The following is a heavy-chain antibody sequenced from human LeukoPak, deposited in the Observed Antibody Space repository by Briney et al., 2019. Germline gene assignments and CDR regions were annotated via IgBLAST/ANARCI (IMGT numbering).Heavy chain of an antibody. Sequence: GRSLRLSCAASGFTFSNYGMHWVRQAPGKGLEGVALLWYDGANKNYADSVKGRFTISRDNSKNTVYLQMTSLRAEDTALYYCARDPSGSWNDVGTFDSWGQGTLVSVSS. V-gene: IGHV3-33*01. CDR1: GFTFSNYG. CDR2: LWYDGANK. D-gene: IGHD1-1*01. CDR3: ARDPSGSWNDVGTFDS. J-gene: IGHJ4*02.